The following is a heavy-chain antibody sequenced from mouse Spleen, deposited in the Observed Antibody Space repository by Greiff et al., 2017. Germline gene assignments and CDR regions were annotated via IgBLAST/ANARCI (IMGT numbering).Heavy chain of an antibody. CDR3: ANYDGGVYYAMDY. V-gene: IGHV5-17*01. CDR1: GFTFSDYG. CDR2: ISSGSSTI. Sequence: EVKVEESGGGLVKPGGSLKLSCAASGFTFSDYGMHWVRQAPEKGLEWVAYISSGSSTIYYADTVKGRFTISRDNAKNTLFLQMTSLRSEDTAMYYCANYDGGVYYAMDYWGQGTSVTVSS. D-gene: IGHD1-1*01. J-gene: IGHJ4*01.